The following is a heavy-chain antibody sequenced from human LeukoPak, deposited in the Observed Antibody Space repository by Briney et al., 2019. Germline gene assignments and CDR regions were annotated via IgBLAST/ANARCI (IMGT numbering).Heavy chain of an antibody. D-gene: IGHD6-13*01. J-gene: IGHJ4*02. CDR1: GFTFSNAW. CDR3: ARSDRLSWYYFDY. V-gene: IGHV4-59*01. Sequence: GSLRLSCAASGFTFSNAWMSWVRQAPGKGLEWIGYIYYSGSTNYNPSLKSRVTISVDTSKNQFSLKLSSVTAADTAVYYCARSDRLSWYYFDYWGQGTLVTVSS. CDR2: IYYSGST.